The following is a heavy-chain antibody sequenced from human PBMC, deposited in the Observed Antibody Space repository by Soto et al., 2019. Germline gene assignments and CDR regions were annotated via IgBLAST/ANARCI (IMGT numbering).Heavy chain of an antibody. CDR2: IYYSGST. D-gene: IGHD1-26*01. V-gene: IGHV4-31*03. J-gene: IGHJ4*02. Sequence: QVQLQESGPGLVKPSQTLSLTCTVSGGSISSGGYYGSWIRQHPGKGLEWIGYIYYSGSTYYNPSLKRRVTISVDTSKNQFSLKLSSVTAADTAVYYCASRLRYSGSYLDYWGQGTLVTVSS. CDR3: ASRLRYSGSYLDY. CDR1: GGSISSGGYY.